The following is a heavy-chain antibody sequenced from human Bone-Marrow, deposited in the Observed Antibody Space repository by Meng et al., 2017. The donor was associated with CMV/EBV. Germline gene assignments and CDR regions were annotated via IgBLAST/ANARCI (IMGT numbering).Heavy chain of an antibody. CDR2: IKQDGSEK. V-gene: IGHV3-7*01. CDR3: ARADRYCSSTNCYFRH. Sequence: GGSLRLSCAASGFTFSSYWMSWVRQAPGKGLEWVANIKQDGSEKYYVDSVKGRFTISRDNAKNSLYLQMNSLRAEDTAVYYCARADRYCSSTNCYFRHWGQGTLVTVSS. CDR1: GFTFSSYW. J-gene: IGHJ1*01. D-gene: IGHD2-2*01.